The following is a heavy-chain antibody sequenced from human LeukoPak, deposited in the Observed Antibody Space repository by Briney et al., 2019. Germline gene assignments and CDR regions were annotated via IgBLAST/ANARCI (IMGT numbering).Heavy chain of an antibody. Sequence: SGGSLRLSCAASGFTFSSYGMHWVRQAPGKGLEWVSSISSSSSYIYYADSVKGRFTISRDNAKNSLYLQMNSLRAEDTAVYYCARDSSLGYCSGGSCRFFDYWGQGTLVTVSS. D-gene: IGHD2-15*01. V-gene: IGHV3-21*01. CDR3: ARDSSLGYCSGGSCRFFDY. CDR1: GFTFSSYG. J-gene: IGHJ4*02. CDR2: ISSSSSYI.